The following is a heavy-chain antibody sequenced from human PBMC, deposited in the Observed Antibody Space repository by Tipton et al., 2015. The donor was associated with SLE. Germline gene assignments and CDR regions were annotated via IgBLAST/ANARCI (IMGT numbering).Heavy chain of an antibody. CDR3: ARGSYYFDY. J-gene: IGHJ4*02. V-gene: IGHV4-39*07. Sequence: TLSLTCTVSGGSISSSSYYWGWIRQPPGKGLEWIGSIYYSGSTYYNPSLKSRVTISVDTSKDQFSLKLSSVTAADTAVYHCARGSYYFDYWGQGTLVTVSS. CDR1: GGSISSSSYY. CDR2: IYYSGST.